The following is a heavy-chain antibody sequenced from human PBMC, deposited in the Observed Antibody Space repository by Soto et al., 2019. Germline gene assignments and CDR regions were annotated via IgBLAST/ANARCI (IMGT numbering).Heavy chain of an antibody. J-gene: IGHJ6*02. D-gene: IGHD2-2*01. CDR2: INHSGST. Sequence: PSETLSLTCAVYGGSSSGYYWSWIRQPPGKGLEWIGEINHSGSTNYNPSLKSRVTISVDTSKNQFSLKLSSVTAADTAVYYCARGNGDIVVVPAAMVNQYYYGMDVWGQGTTVTVSS. CDR3: ARGNGDIVVVPAAMVNQYYYGMDV. V-gene: IGHV4-34*01. CDR1: GGSSSGYY.